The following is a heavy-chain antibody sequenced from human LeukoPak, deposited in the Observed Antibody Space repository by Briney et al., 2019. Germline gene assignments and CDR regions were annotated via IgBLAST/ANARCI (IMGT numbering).Heavy chain of an antibody. CDR1: GYTFTSYD. CDR2: MNPNSGNT. V-gene: IGHV1-8*01. J-gene: IGHJ4*02. CDR3: ARDRATVTALRDYYFDY. D-gene: IGHD4-17*01. Sequence: AAVKVSCKASGYTFTSYDFNWVRQATGQGLEWMGWMNPNSGNTGYAQKFQGRVTMTRDTSISTAYMELSSLRSDDTAVYYCARDRATVTALRDYYFDYWGQGTLVTVSS.